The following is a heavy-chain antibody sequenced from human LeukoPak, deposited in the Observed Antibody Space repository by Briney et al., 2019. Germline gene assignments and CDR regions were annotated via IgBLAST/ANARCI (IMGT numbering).Heavy chain of an antibody. CDR1: GLTFSNHY. V-gene: IGHV3-72*01. Sequence: GGSLRLSCAASGLTFSNHYMDWVRQAPGKGLEWVGRTKNKAESHITDYAASVKGRFFSSRDDSKNSLYLQMNSLQTDDTGIYYCARDTAAALDYWGQGILVTVSS. D-gene: IGHD6-13*01. CDR2: TKNKAESHIT. CDR3: ARDTAAALDY. J-gene: IGHJ4*02.